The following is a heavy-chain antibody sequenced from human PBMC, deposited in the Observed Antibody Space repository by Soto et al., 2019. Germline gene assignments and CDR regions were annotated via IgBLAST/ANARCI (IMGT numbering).Heavy chain of an antibody. Sequence: QVQLQESGPGLVKPSETLSLTCTVSGGSISSYHWSWIRQPPGKGLEWIGYIYYSGSTNYNPSLKSRVTISVDTSKNQFSLKLSSVTAADTAVYYCARVAEFYCISTSCYEPYYFDYWGQGTLVTVSS. CDR2: IYYSGST. J-gene: IGHJ4*02. CDR3: ARVAEFYCISTSCYEPYYFDY. V-gene: IGHV4-59*01. D-gene: IGHD2-2*01. CDR1: GGSISSYH.